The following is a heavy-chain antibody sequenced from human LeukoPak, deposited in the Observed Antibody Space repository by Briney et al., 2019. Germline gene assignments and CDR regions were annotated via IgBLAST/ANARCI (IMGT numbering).Heavy chain of an antibody. CDR1: GGSISSYY. Sequence: IPSETLSLTCTVSGGSISSYYWSWIRQPAGKGLEWIGRISTSGSTTYNPSLKSRVTMSVDTSKNQFSLKLSSVTAADTAVYYCARGNYGDYFPGYYYYYMDVWGKGTTVTVSS. D-gene: IGHD4-17*01. J-gene: IGHJ6*03. CDR3: ARGNYGDYFPGYYYYYMDV. CDR2: ISTSGST. V-gene: IGHV4-4*07.